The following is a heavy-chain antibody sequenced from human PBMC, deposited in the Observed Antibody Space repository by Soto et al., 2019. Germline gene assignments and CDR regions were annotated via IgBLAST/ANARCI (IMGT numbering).Heavy chain of an antibody. Sequence: QVQLVQSGAEVKKPGSSVKVSCKVSGGTFSNYAIDWVRLAPGHGLEWMGGIVPIFGTTYYTQKFQGRATIIADDSTTTAYLEMSSLRSDDTAIYYCARVEAVAGLYNYHGLDVWGPGTAVTVSS. J-gene: IGHJ6*02. CDR1: GGTFSNYA. V-gene: IGHV1-69*12. D-gene: IGHD6-19*01. CDR2: IVPIFGTT. CDR3: ARVEAVAGLYNYHGLDV.